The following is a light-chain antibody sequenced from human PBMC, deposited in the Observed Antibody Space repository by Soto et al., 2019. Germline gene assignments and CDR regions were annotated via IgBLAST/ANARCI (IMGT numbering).Light chain of an antibody. Sequence: ALTQSPGTLASSPGERATLSCRASQSVSSYLAWYQQKPGQAPRLLISGASSRATGIPDRFSGSGSGTDFTLTISRLEPEDFALSYCQHYVERSPITFGQGTRLEIK. CDR3: QHYVERSPIT. CDR1: QSVSSY. V-gene: IGKV3-20*01. J-gene: IGKJ5*01. CDR2: GAS.